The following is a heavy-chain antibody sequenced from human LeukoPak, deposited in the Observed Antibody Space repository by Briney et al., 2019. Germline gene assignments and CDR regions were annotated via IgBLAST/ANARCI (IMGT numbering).Heavy chain of an antibody. CDR3: AKDVRRYSSGFDY. Sequence: PGGSLRLSCAVSGFTFSSYSMNWFRQAPGNGRGWVSYISSSITIYYADSVKGRFTISRYNSKNTLYLQMNSLRAEDTAVYYCAKDVRRYSSGFDYWGQGTLVTVSS. CDR1: GFTFSSYS. J-gene: IGHJ4*02. D-gene: IGHD6-19*01. V-gene: IGHV3-48*01. CDR2: ISSSITI.